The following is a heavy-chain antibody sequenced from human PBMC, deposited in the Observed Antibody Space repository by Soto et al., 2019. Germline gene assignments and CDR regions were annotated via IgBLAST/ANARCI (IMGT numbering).Heavy chain of an antibody. CDR2: IIPIFGTA. Sequence: GASVKVSCKASGYTFTSYYMHWVRQAPGQGLEWMGGIIPIFGTANYAQKFQGRVTITADESTSTAYMELSSLRSEDTAVYYCARAYYYYDSSGYYLDYWGQGTLVTVSS. V-gene: IGHV1-69*13. CDR1: GYTFTSYY. J-gene: IGHJ4*02. D-gene: IGHD3-22*01. CDR3: ARAYYYYDSSGYYLDY.